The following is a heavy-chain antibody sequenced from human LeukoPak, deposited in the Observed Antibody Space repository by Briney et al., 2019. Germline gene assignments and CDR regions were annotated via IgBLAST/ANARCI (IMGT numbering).Heavy chain of an antibody. CDR2: IYYSGST. J-gene: IGHJ4*02. Sequence: PAETLSLTCTVSGGSISGSSYYWGWIRQPPGKGLEWIGSIYYSGSTYYNPPLKSRVTISVDTSKNQFSLKLSSVTAADTAVYYCARRCHDSSGYYYYFDYWGQGTLVTVSS. D-gene: IGHD3-22*01. CDR3: ARRCHDSSGYYYYFDY. V-gene: IGHV4-39*01. CDR1: GGSISGSSYY.